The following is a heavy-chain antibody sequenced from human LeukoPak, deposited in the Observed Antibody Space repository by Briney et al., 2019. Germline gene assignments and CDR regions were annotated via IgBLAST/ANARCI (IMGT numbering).Heavy chain of an antibody. D-gene: IGHD6-19*01. V-gene: IGHV3-30*04. CDR2: ISFDGSNK. CDR3: ATPEKQWHIFDY. Sequence: GGSLRLSCAASGFTFSSYAMHWVRQVPGKGLEWVAVISFDGSNKYYADSVKGRFTISRDNSKNTLYLQMNSLRAEDTAVYYCATPEKQWHIFDYWGQGTLVTVSS. J-gene: IGHJ4*02. CDR1: GFTFSSYA.